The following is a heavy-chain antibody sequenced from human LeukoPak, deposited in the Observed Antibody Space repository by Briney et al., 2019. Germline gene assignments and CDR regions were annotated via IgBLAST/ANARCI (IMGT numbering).Heavy chain of an antibody. V-gene: IGHV3-33*01. J-gene: IGHJ3*02. CDR2: IWYDGSDK. D-gene: IGHD2-2*01. CDR3: ASEGGADCSSASCYGTDAFDI. CDR1: GFTFSSYV. Sequence: GGSLRLSCAASGFTFSSYVMHWVRQAPGKGLEWVALIWYDGSDKYYADSEKGRFTISRDNSNHTLYLQVNSLRAEDTAVYYCASEGGADCSSASCYGTDAFDIWGQGTMVTVSS.